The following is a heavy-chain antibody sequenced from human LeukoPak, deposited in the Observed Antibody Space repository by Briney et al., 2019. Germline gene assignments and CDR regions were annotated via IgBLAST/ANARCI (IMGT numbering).Heavy chain of an antibody. Sequence: QPGGSLRLSCAASGFTFSSYEMNWVRQAPGKGLEWVSYISSSGSTIYYADSVKGRFTISRDNAKNSLYLQMNSLRAEDTAVYYCARGMYSGYCSSTSCYTNSIDYWGQGTLVTVSS. V-gene: IGHV3-48*03. J-gene: IGHJ4*02. CDR1: GFTFSSYE. CDR3: ARGMYSGYCSSTSCYTNSIDY. CDR2: ISSSGSTI. D-gene: IGHD2-2*02.